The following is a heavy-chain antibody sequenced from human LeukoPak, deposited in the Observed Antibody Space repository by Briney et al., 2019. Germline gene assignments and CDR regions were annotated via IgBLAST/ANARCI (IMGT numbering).Heavy chain of an antibody. CDR3: ADPYGFPDAFDS. CDR1: GFTFSRYG. V-gene: IGHV3-30*03. CDR2: ISYDGSNK. J-gene: IGHJ3*02. Sequence: AGSLRLSCAAAGFTFSRYGMHWVRQAPGKGLQWEAVISYDGSNKYYADSVKGRFTISRDNSKNTLYLQMNSLRAEDTAVYYCADPYGFPDAFDSWGQGTMVTVSS. D-gene: IGHD2-2*03.